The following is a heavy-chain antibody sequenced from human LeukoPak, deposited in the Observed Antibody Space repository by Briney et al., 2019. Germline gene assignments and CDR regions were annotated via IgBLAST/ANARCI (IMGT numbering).Heavy chain of an antibody. CDR3: ARDLTYYDSWSGPDNWFDP. CDR2: ISSSSSYI. J-gene: IGHJ5*02. Sequence: GGSLRLSCAASGFTFSSYSMNWVRQAPGKGLEWVSSISSSSSYIYYADSVKGRFTISRDNAKNSLYLQMNSLRAEDTAVYYCARDLTYYDSWSGPDNWFDPWGQGTLVTVSS. CDR1: GFTFSSYS. V-gene: IGHV3-21*01. D-gene: IGHD3-3*01.